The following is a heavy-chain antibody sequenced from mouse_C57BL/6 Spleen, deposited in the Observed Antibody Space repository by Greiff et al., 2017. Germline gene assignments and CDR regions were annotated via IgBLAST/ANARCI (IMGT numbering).Heavy chain of an antibody. J-gene: IGHJ3*01. CDR2: IHPNSGST. V-gene: IGHV1-64*01. CDR3: ARGDYYGSSSAWFAY. Sequence: VQLQQPGAELVKPGASVKLSCKASGYTFTSYWMHWVKQRPGQGLEWIGMIHPNSGSTNYNEKFKSKATLTVDKSSSTAYMQLSSLTSEDSAVYYCARGDYYGSSSAWFAYWGQGTLVTVSA. CDR1: GYTFTSYW. D-gene: IGHD1-1*01.